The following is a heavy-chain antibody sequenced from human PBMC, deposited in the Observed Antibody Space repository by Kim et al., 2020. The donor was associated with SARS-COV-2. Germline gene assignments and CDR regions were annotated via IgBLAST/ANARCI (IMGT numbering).Heavy chain of an antibody. CDR3: ARLEVIEDYDSSGYYYVFGYYFDY. J-gene: IGHJ4*02. CDR2: IYYSGST. Sequence: SETLSLTCTVSGGSISSSSYYWGWIRQPPGKGLEWIGSIYYSGSTYYNPSLKSRVTISVDTSKNQFSLKLSSVTAADTAVYYCARLEVIEDYDSSGYYYVFGYYFDYWGQGTLVTVSS. V-gene: IGHV4-39*01. D-gene: IGHD3-22*01. CDR1: GGSISSSSYY.